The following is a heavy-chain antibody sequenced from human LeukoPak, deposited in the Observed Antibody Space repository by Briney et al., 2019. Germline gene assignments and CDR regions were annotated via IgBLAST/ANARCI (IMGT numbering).Heavy chain of an antibody. CDR3: ARIPEIGLDAFAF. V-gene: IGHV1-2*02. D-gene: IGHD1-14*01. CDR2: INPKSGDI. Sequence: ASVKVSCKTSTYTFTGYYIHWVRQAPGQGLEWMGRINPKSGDINYARKFQGRVTMTRDTSISTVYMELSGLRSDDTATYYCARIPEIGLDAFAFWGQGTMVTVSS. CDR1: TYTFTGYY. J-gene: IGHJ3*01.